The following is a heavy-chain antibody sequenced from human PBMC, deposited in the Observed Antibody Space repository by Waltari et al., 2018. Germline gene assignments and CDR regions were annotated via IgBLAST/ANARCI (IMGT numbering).Heavy chain of an antibody. Sequence: EVQLVESGGTLVQPGGSLRLSCAASGFTFSSYEMSWVRQAPGKGLDCLSYISLSGVTKFHAASVKGRFTMSRDNAENSVYLQMTSLTVEDTALYYCARLASISGSGRAHFFDSWGQGTLVTVSS. CDR2: ISLSGVTK. CDR1: GFTFSSYE. D-gene: IGHD3-3*02. V-gene: IGHV3-48*03. J-gene: IGHJ4*02. CDR3: ARLASISGSGRAHFFDS.